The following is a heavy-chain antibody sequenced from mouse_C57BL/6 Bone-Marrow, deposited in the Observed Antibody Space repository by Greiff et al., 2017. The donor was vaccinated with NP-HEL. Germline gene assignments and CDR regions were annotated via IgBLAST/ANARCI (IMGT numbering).Heavy chain of an antibody. CDR1: GYTFTSYW. CDR3: TSRHRFAY. Sequence: VQLKQSGTVLARPGASVKMSCKTSGYTFTSYWMHWVKQRPGQGLEWIGAIYPGNSDTSYNQKFKGKAKLTAVTSSNTAYLQLSSLTSEDTAVYYCTSRHRFAYWGQGTLVTVSA. CDR2: IYPGNSDT. V-gene: IGHV1-5*01. J-gene: IGHJ3*01.